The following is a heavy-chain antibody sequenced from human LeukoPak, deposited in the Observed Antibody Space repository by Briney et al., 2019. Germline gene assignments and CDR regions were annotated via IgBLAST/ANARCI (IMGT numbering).Heavy chain of an antibody. V-gene: IGHV1-69*04. D-gene: IGHD3-22*01. CDR1: GGTFSSYA. J-gene: IGHJ4*02. CDR3: AREKHYYDSSGTPDY. CDR2: IIPILGIA. Sequence: ASVKVSCKASGGTFSSYAISWVRQAPGQGLEWMGRIIPILGIANYAQKFQGGVTITADKSTSTAYMELSSLRSEDTAVYYCAREKHYYDSSGTPDYWGQGTLVTVSS.